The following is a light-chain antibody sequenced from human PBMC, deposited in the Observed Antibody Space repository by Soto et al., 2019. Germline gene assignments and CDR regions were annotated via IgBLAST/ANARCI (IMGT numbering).Light chain of an antibody. CDR2: TAS. CDR3: QQSYSRPRT. J-gene: IGKJ1*01. V-gene: IGKV1-39*01. Sequence: DIQMTQSPSSLSASVGDRVTITCRASQSISTYLNWYQQKPGKAPNLLIYTASSLETGVPSRFSGGGSGTDFTPTISSLQPEDFATYFCQQSYSRPRTFGQGTKVEVK. CDR1: QSISTY.